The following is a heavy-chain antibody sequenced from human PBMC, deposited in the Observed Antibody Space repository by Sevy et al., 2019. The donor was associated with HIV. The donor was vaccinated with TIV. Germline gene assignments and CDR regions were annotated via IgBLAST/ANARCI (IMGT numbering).Heavy chain of an antibody. CDR1: GGSISRGGYY. CDR3: AREMGDS. V-gene: IGHV4-31*03. CDR2: ISYSGST. Sequence: SETLSLTCTVSGGSISRGGYYWSWIRQHPGKGLEWIGYISYSGSTSYNPSLKSRLTISVDTSKNQFSLRLTSVIAADTAVYYCAREMGDSWRQGILVTVSS. J-gene: IGHJ4*02.